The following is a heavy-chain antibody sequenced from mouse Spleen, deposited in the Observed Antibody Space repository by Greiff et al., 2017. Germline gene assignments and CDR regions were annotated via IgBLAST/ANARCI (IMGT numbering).Heavy chain of an antibody. CDR1: GYSFTDYN. V-gene: IGHV1-39*01. Sequence: EVQLQQSGPELVKPGASVKISCTASGYSFTDYNMNWVQQSTGKSLEWIGVINPNYGTTSYNQKFKGKATLTVDQSSSTAYMQINRLKSEDSAVYYCARRDYDWDFDYWGQGTTLTVSS. CDR2: INPNYGTT. D-gene: IGHD2-4*01. CDR3: ARRDYDWDFDY. J-gene: IGHJ2*01.